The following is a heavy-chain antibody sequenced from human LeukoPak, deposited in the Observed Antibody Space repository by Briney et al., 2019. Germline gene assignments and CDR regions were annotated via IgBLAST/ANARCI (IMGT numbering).Heavy chain of an antibody. V-gene: IGHV4-59*12. D-gene: IGHD3-3*01. CDR1: GGSISSYY. J-gene: IGHJ4*02. Sequence: PSETLSLTCTVSGGSISSYYWSWIRQPPGKGLEWIGYIYYSGSTNYNPSLKSRVTISVDTSKNQFSLMLSSVTAADTAVYYCARGRGIFGVAKGYFDYWGQGTLVTVSS. CDR2: IYYSGST. CDR3: ARGRGIFGVAKGYFDY.